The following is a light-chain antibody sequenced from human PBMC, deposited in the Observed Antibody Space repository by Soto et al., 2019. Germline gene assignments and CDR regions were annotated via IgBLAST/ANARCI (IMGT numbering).Light chain of an antibody. CDR2: DAS. J-gene: IGKJ5*01. CDR1: QNVNNY. V-gene: IGKV3-11*01. Sequence: EIVLTQSPATLSVSPGQRSPLFCRASQNVNNYLAWYQQKPGQAPRLLIYDASNRATGIPARFSGSGSGTDFTLNIRSLEPEDFAVYYCQQRNNWPAISFGQGTRREIK. CDR3: QQRNNWPAIS.